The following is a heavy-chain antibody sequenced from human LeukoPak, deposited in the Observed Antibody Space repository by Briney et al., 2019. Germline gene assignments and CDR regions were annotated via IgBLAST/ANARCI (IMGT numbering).Heavy chain of an antibody. CDR2: IYPGDSDT. CDR1: GYSFTSYW. D-gene: IGHD3-10*01. V-gene: IGHV5-51*01. J-gene: IGHJ3*02. CDR3: ARQDGMYYYYAFDI. Sequence: TAGESLKISCQGSGYSFTSYWIGWVRQLPGKGLEWMGIIYPGDSDTRYSPSFQGQVTISADKSISTAYLQWSSLKASDTAMYYCARQDGMYYYYAFDIWGQGTMVTVSS.